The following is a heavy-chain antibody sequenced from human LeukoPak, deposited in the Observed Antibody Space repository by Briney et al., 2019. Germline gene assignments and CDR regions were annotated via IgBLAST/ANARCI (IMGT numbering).Heavy chain of an antibody. CDR3: ARDFTVHGHENFDY. D-gene: IGHD2-8*01. Sequence: ASVKVSCKASGYTFTNYYMHWVRQAPGQGLEWMGIINPSGGSTSYAQKFQGRVTVTRDMSTSTVYMELSSLRSEDTAVYYCARDFTVHGHENFDYWGQGTLVTVSS. CDR1: GYTFTNYY. J-gene: IGHJ4*02. CDR2: INPSGGST. V-gene: IGHV1-46*01.